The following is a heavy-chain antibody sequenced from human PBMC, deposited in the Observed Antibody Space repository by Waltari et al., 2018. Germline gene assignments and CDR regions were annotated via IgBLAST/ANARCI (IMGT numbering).Heavy chain of an antibody. Sequence: QIQLVQSGAEVKKPGASVKVSCKPSGYIFTAYYVHWLRQAPGQGLEWMVKVNPRSGDTTYAQKFQDRVTLISDTSINTAYMELTRLTSDDTAVYYCARDRASLGHPMSREFDYWGRGTLVTVS. CDR2: VNPRSGDT. J-gene: IGHJ4*02. D-gene: IGHD3-10*02. CDR1: GYIFTAYY. V-gene: IGHV1-2*02. CDR3: ARDRASLGHPMSREFDY.